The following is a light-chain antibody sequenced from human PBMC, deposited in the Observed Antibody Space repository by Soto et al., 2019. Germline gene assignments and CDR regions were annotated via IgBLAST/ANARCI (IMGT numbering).Light chain of an antibody. V-gene: IGLV2-14*01. CDR2: EVS. J-gene: IGLJ2*01. Sequence: QAALTHPASVSGSPGQSITISCTGTSSDVGGYNYVSWYQHHPGKAPKLMIYEVSNRPSGVSNRFSGSKSGNTASLTISGLQAEDEADYYCSSYTSSSTLVFGGGTK. CDR1: SSDVGGYNY. CDR3: SSYTSSSTLV.